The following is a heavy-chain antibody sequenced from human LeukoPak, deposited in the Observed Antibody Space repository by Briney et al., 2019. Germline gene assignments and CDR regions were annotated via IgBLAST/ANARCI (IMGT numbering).Heavy chain of an antibody. V-gene: IGHV3-48*03. CDR3: ARDSDDSSGYYYGFDY. D-gene: IGHD3-22*01. J-gene: IGHJ4*02. CDR1: GFTFSSYE. CDR2: ISSSGSTI. Sequence: GGSLRLSCAASGFTFSSYEMNWVRQAPGKGLEWVSYISSSGSTIYYADSVKGRFTISRDNAKNSLYLQMNSLRAEDTAVYYCARDSDDSSGYYYGFDYWGQGTLATVSS.